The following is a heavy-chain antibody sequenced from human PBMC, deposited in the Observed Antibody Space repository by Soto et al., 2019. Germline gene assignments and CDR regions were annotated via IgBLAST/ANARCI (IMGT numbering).Heavy chain of an antibody. CDR3: ARDRTDSGYYTNWLGP. D-gene: IGHD3-22*01. CDR1: GGTFGSDA. J-gene: IGHJ5*02. V-gene: IGHV1-69*06. CDR2: IIPIFGTT. Sequence: QVHLMQSGAEVKKPGSSVKVSCKASGGTFGSDAITWVRQAPGQGLEWVGRIIPIFGTTNYAPILQGRVTISADKSTLTSYMELYSLTSDDPALYYCARDRTDSGYYTNWLGPWGQGTQVTVSS.